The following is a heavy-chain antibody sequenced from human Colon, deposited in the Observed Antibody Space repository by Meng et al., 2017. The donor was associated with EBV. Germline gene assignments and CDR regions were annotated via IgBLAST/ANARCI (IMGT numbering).Heavy chain of an antibody. CDR2: IYYTGST. Sequence: QLQQQKRGLVWVRPSETLPLPCSASGDSISGSGDYWGWLRQPPGKGLEWIGNIYYTGSTYYNPSLKSRVTISVDTSKNQFSLKVTSMTAADTAVYYCARDGPLLWGPGTLVTVSS. CDR1: GDSISGSGDY. J-gene: IGHJ4*02. CDR3: ARDGPLL. V-gene: IGHV4-39*07.